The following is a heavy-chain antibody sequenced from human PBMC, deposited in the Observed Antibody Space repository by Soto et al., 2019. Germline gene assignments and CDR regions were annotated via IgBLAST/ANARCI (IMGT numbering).Heavy chain of an antibody. D-gene: IGHD3-10*01. V-gene: IGHV1-69*01. Sequence: QVQLVKSGAEVKKPGSSVKVSCKASGGTFSSYAISWVRQAPGQGLEWMGGIIPIFGTANYAQKFQGRVTITADESTSTAYMELSSLRSEDTAVYYCARGLNDINMVRGGSGRYYDYGMDVWGQGTTVTVTS. CDR2: IIPIFGTA. CDR1: GGTFSSYA. CDR3: ARGLNDINMVRGGSGRYYDYGMDV. J-gene: IGHJ6*01.